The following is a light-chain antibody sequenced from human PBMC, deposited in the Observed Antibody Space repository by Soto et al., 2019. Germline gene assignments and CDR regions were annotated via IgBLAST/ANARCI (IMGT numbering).Light chain of an antibody. CDR1: QSISSW. CDR3: QQYSSYET. V-gene: IGKV1-5*03. Sequence: DIQMTQSPSTLSASVGDRVTITCRASQSISSWLAWYQQKPGKAPKLLIYKASSLESGVPSRFSGSGSGTEFTLTISSLQPDDFATYYCQQYSSYETFGQGTKVDIK. CDR2: KAS. J-gene: IGKJ1*01.